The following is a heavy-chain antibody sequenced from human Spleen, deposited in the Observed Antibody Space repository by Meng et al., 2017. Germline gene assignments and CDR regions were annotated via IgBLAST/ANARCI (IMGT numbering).Heavy chain of an antibody. J-gene: IGHJ3*02. CDR2: ISYDGSNK. CDR1: GFTFSSYA. CDR3: ARGIVGVKSDAFDI. Sequence: GESLKISCAPSGFTFSSYAMHWVRQAPGKGLEWVAVISYDGSNKYYADSVKGRFTISRDNSKNTLYLQMNSLRAEDTAVYYCARGIVGVKSDAFDIWGQGTMVTVSS. D-gene: IGHD1-26*01. V-gene: IGHV3-30*04.